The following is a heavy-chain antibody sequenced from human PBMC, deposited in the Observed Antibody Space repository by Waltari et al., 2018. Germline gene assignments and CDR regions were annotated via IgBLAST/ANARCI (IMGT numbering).Heavy chain of an antibody. CDR2: INPNSGGT. J-gene: IGHJ5*02. D-gene: IGHD6-6*01. Sequence: QVQLVQSGAEVKKPGASVKVSCKASGYTFTGYYMHWVRQATGQGLEWMGWINPNSGGTNYAQKFQGRVTMTRDTSISTAYMELSRLRSDDTAVYYCARIRVAARPEGWFDPWGQGTLVTVSS. CDR3: ARIRVAARPEGWFDP. V-gene: IGHV1-2*02. CDR1: GYTFTGYY.